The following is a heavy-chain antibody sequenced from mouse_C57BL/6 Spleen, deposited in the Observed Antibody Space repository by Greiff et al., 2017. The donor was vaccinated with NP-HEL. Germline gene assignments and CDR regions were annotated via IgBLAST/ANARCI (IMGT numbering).Heavy chain of an antibody. CDR1: GYTFTDYY. D-gene: IGHD1-1*01. V-gene: IGHV1-76*01. J-gene: IGHJ2*01. CDR3: ARWGYYGSSFDY. CDR2: IYPGSGNT. Sequence: QVQLQQSGAELVRPGASVKLSCKASGYTFTDYYINWVKQRPGQGLEWIARIYPGSGNTYYNEKFKGKATLTAEKSSSTAYMQLSSLTSEDSAVYFCARWGYYGSSFDYWGQGTTLTVSS.